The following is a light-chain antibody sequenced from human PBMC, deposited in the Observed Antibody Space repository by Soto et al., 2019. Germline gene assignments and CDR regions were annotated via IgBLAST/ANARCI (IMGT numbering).Light chain of an antibody. CDR1: QDISNY. Sequence: DIQMTQSPSSLSVSVGDRVTITCRASQDISNYLVWYQQKPGTVPKLLVHRASTLQSGVPSRFSGSGSGTDFTLTINGLQPEDVATYYCLNYNSGPRTFGQGTKVEIK. CDR2: RAS. V-gene: IGKV1-27*01. J-gene: IGKJ1*01. CDR3: LNYNSGPRT.